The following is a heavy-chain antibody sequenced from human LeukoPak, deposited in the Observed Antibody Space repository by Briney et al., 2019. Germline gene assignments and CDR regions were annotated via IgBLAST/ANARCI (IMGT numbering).Heavy chain of an antibody. D-gene: IGHD3-10*01. J-gene: IGHJ6*03. Sequence: PSETLSLTCTVSGGSISTTNYYWGWIRQPPGKGLEWIGSIYYSGSTYYNPSLKSRVTISVDTSKNQFSLKLSSVTAADTAVYYCARSGLGYYYYYMDVWGKGTTVTISS. CDR3: ARSGLGYYYYYMDV. CDR2: IYYSGST. CDR1: GGSISTTNYY. V-gene: IGHV4-39*01.